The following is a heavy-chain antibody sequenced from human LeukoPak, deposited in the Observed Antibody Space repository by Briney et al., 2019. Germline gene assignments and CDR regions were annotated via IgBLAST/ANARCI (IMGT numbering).Heavy chain of an antibody. CDR3: AKDIGSSWYRDYYYGMDV. J-gene: IGHJ6*02. V-gene: IGHV3-9*01. CDR2: LSWNSGSI. Sequence: GGSLRLSCAASGFTFDDYAMHWVRQAPGKGLEWGSGLSWNSGSIGYADSVKGRFTISRDNAKNSLYLQMNSLRAEDTALYYCAKDIGSSWYRDYYYGMDVWGQGTTVTVSS. D-gene: IGHD6-13*01. CDR1: GFTFDDYA.